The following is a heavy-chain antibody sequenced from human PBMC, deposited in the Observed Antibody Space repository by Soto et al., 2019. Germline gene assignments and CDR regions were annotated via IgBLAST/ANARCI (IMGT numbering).Heavy chain of an antibody. J-gene: IGHJ4*02. D-gene: IGHD3-10*01. CDR2: IYHTGTA. CDR3: VRGSFGFGDFHFDS. V-gene: IGHV4-30-4*01. Sequence: QVQLQESGPGLVKPSETLSLNCNVSGGSISSGDYYWTWIRQSPGKGLDWIGYIYHTGTAYHNPSLKSRLAISVDTSRNQFSLKLNSVTAADTAVYYCVRGSFGFGDFHFDSWGRGLLVTVSS. CDR1: GGSISSGDYY.